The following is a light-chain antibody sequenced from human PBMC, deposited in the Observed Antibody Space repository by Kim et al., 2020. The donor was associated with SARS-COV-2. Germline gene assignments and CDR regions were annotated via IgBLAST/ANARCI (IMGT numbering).Light chain of an antibody. CDR2: VAS. CDR1: QGIGNY. Sequence: DIQMTQSPSSLSASVGDRITITCRASQGIGNYLAWYQQKPGKVPKLLIYVASTLQSGVPSRFSGSGSGTDFTLTISSLQPEDAATYYCQKYDSDPWTFGQGTKVDIK. CDR3: QKYDSDPWT. V-gene: IGKV1-27*01. J-gene: IGKJ1*01.